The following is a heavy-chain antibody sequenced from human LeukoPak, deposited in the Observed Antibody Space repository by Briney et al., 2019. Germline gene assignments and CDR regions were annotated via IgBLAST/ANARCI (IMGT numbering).Heavy chain of an antibody. CDR3: ARSHSQNYYDSSGYYYVDYYYGMDV. CDR2: ISSSSSYI. CDR1: GFTFSSYS. D-gene: IGHD3-22*01. Sequence: PGGSLRLSCAASGFTFSSYSMNWVRQAPGKGLEWVSSISSSSSYIYYADSVKGRFTISRDNAKNSLYLQMNSLRAEDTAVYYCARSHSQNYYDSSGYYYVDYYYGMDVWGQGTTVTVSS. V-gene: IGHV3-21*01. J-gene: IGHJ6*02.